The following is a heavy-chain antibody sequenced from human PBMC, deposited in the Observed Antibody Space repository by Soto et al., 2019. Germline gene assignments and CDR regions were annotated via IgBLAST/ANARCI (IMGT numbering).Heavy chain of an antibody. CDR3: ARVSYGDYVWLDY. V-gene: IGHV3-33*01. D-gene: IGHD4-17*01. Sequence: PGGSLRLSCAASGFTFSSYGMHWVRQAPGKGLEWVAVIWYDGSNKYYADSVKGRFTISRDNSKNTLYLQMNSLRAEDTAVYYCARVSYGDYVWLDYWGQGTLVTVSS. J-gene: IGHJ4*02. CDR2: IWYDGSNK. CDR1: GFTFSSYG.